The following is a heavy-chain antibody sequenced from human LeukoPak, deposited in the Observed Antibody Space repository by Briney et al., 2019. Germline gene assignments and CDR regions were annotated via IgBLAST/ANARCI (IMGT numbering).Heavy chain of an antibody. D-gene: IGHD4-17*01. CDR1: GYTFTSYY. J-gene: IGHJ3*02. CDR3: SRETSVTTIDAFDI. V-gene: IGHV1-46*01. CDR2: VNPSGGFT. Sequence: ASVKLSCKASGYTFTSYYTHWVRQAPGQGLEWGGIVNPSGGFTNYAQKFQGRVAMASDTSTSTVYMELSSLRSEDTAVYYCSRETSVTTIDAFDIWGQGTVVIVSS.